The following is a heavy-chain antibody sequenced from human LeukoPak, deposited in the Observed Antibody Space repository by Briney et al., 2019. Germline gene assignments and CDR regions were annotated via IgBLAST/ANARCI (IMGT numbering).Heavy chain of an antibody. CDR1: GFAFNNYA. D-gene: IGHD6-19*01. J-gene: IGHJ6*02. CDR2: ISGSGGST. Sequence: GGSLRLSCAASGFAFNNYAMSWVRQAPGKGLEWVSGISGSGGSTYYADSVKGRFTISRDNSKNTLYLQMNSLRAEDTAVYYCAKDHSSAWNFYYYGMNVWGQGTTVTVSS. CDR3: AKDHSSAWNFYYYGMNV. V-gene: IGHV3-23*01.